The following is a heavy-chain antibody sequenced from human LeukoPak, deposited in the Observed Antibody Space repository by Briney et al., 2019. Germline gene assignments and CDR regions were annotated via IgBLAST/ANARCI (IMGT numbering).Heavy chain of an antibody. Sequence: GGSLRLSCAASGFTFSSYSMNWVRQAAGKGLEWVSSISSSSSYIYYADSVEGRFTNSRDNAKNSLYLQMNSLRAEDTAVYYCARDRDLDLLDYWGQGTLVTVSS. CDR1: GFTFSSYS. CDR2: ISSSSSYI. J-gene: IGHJ4*02. CDR3: ARDRDLDLLDY. V-gene: IGHV3-21*01. D-gene: IGHD3/OR15-3a*01.